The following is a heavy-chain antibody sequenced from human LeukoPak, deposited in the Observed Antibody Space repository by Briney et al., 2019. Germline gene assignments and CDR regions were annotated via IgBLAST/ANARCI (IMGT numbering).Heavy chain of an antibody. Sequence: PGGSLRLSCAASGFTFSDYWMSWVRQAPGKGLEWVANIKQDGSEIYYVDSVKGRFTVSRDNAKNSLYLQMNSLRAEDTAVYYCARRYYLDYWGQGTLVTVSS. CDR3: ARRYYLDY. J-gene: IGHJ4*02. D-gene: IGHD3-10*01. CDR1: GFTFSDYW. CDR2: IKQDGSEI. V-gene: IGHV3-7*01.